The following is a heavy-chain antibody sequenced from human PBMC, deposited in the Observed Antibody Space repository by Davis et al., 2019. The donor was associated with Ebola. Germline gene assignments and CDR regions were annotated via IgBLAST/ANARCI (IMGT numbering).Heavy chain of an antibody. D-gene: IGHD1-26*01. J-gene: IGHJ5*02. CDR1: GGSISSGGYS. CDR2: IYHSGST. Sequence: MPSETLSLTCAVSGGSISSGGYSWSWIRQPPGKGLEWIGYIYHSGSTNYNPSLKSQVTISVDTSKNQFSLKLSSVTAADTAVYYCAGGVGATTGWFDPWGQGTLVTVSS. V-gene: IGHV4-30-2*01. CDR3: AGGVGATTGWFDP.